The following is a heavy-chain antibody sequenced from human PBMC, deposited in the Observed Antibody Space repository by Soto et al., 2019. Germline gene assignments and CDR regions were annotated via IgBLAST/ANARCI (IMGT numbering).Heavy chain of an antibody. CDR3: ASRLYGDYDY. CDR1: GYSFTTSG. CDR2: ISTYNDNT. J-gene: IGHJ4*01. Sequence: QARLVQSGAEVQEPGASVKVSCKASGYSFTTSGITWVRQAPGQGLEWMGWISTYNDNTNYAQKLQARVTLTTDTSTRTAYMELRCLRSDDTAVYYCASRLYGDYDYCGHGTLVTVSS. D-gene: IGHD4-17*01. V-gene: IGHV1-18*01.